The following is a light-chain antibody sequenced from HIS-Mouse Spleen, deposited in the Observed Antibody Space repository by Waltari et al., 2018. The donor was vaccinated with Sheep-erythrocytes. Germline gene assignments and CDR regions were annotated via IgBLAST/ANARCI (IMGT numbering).Light chain of an antibody. CDR3: NSYASRNNWV. CDR2: EFS. J-gene: IGLJ3*02. CDR1: SSDVGGYNY. V-gene: IGLV2-8*01. Sequence: QSALTQPPSASGSPGQSVTISCTGTSSDVGGYNYVSWYQQHPGNAPKLMCYEFSKRHSGVPERFSGSKSCNTATMTGYVLQAEDEDDYHCNSYASRNNWVFGRATNLTVL.